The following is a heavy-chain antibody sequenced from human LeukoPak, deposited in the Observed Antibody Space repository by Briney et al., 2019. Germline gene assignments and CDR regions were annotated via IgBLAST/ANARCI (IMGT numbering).Heavy chain of an antibody. J-gene: IGHJ4*02. CDR3: ARGGYYYDTTGSPGDY. CDR1: GFTLTNYA. V-gene: IGHV3-30-3*01. CDR2: ISYAGTNK. Sequence: QSGGSLRLSCVVSGFTLTNYALHWVRQAPGKGLEWVAVISYAGTNKYYADSVKGRFTISRDISKNTVYLHMDSLRDGDTAVYFCARGGYYYDTTGSPGDYWGQGTLVTVSS. D-gene: IGHD3-22*01.